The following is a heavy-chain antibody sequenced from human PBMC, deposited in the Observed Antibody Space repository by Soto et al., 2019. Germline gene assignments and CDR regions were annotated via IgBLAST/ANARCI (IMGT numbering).Heavy chain of an antibody. Sequence: XTLSLTCTVSGDSISAYSWNWVRQPPGKGLEWIGNIHYNGNTKYSPSLKSRVTMSVDTSKNHFSLRLISVTAADTAIYFCAREGNLGRWLQPLDFWGQGTLVTVS. CDR2: IHYNGNT. D-gene: IGHD5-12*01. CDR1: GDSISAYS. CDR3: AREGNLGRWLQPLDF. J-gene: IGHJ4*02. V-gene: IGHV4-59*01.